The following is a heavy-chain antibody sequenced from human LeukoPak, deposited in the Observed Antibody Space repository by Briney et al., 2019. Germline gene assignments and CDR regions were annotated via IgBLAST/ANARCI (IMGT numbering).Heavy chain of an antibody. CDR1: GYTFTSYG. CDR2: ISAYNGNT. V-gene: IGHV1-18*01. Sequence: GASVKVSCEASGYTFTSYGISWVRQAPGQGLEWMGWISAYNGNTNYAQKLPGRVTMTTDTSTSTAYMELRSLRSDDTAVYYCARDIPTPERYYYDSSGDAFDIWGQGTMVTVSS. D-gene: IGHD3-22*01. CDR3: ARDIPTPERYYYDSSGDAFDI. J-gene: IGHJ3*02.